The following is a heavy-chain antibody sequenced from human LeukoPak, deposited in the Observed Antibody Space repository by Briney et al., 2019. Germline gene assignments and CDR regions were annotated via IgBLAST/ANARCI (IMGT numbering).Heavy chain of an antibody. CDR1: GFTVSSNY. J-gene: IGHJ3*02. CDR3: ARDFYGSGSYYNGLGAFDI. D-gene: IGHD3-10*01. V-gene: IGHV3-33*08. Sequence: GGSLRLSCAASGFTVSSNYMSWVRQAPGKGLEWVAVIWYDGSNKYYADSVKGRFTISRDNSKNTLYLQMNSLRAEDTAVYYCARDFYGSGSYYNGLGAFDIWGQGTMVTVSS. CDR2: IWYDGSNK.